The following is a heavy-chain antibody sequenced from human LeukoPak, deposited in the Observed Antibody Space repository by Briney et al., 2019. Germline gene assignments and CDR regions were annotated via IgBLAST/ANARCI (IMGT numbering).Heavy chain of an antibody. V-gene: IGHV4-34*01. CDR1: GGSLSGYS. CDR2: IYHSGST. J-gene: IGHJ4*02. Sequence: SETLSLTCAVYGGSLSGYSWSWIRQPPGKGLEWIGEIYHSGSTNYNPSLKSRVTISIDTSKNQFSLKLTSVTAADTVVYYCAISSSWFGELLPFDSWGQGTLVTVSS. CDR3: AISSSWFGELLPFDS. D-gene: IGHD3-10*01.